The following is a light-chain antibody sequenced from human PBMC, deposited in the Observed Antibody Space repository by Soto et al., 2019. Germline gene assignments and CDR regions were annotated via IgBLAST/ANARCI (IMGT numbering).Light chain of an antibody. CDR2: DAS. V-gene: IGKV3-15*01. Sequence: EIVMTQSPATLSVSPGEVATLSCRASQSVHSDLAWYQQKPGQAPRLLIDDASTRDNCIPGRFSGSGYGTELTLTISSLRSEDVAVYCCQQHPNWPPLPFGGGPKVEI. CDR3: QQHPNWPPLP. J-gene: IGKJ4*01. CDR1: QSVHSD.